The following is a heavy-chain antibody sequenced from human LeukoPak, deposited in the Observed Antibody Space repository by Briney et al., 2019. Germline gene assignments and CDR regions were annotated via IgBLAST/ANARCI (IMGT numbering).Heavy chain of an antibody. CDR1: GLTFSSYG. CDR3: ATGTMVRGVITDIDY. V-gene: IGHV3-23*01. D-gene: IGHD3-10*01. J-gene: IGHJ4*02. Sequence: GGSLRLSCAASGLTFSSYGMTWVRQAPGKGLEWVSAISGSGGSTYYADSMKGRFTISRDNSKNTLFLQMNSLRAEDTAVYYCATGTMVRGVITDIDYWGQGTLVTVSS. CDR2: ISGSGGST.